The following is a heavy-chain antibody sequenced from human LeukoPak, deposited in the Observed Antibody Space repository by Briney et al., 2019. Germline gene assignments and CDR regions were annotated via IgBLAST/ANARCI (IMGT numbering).Heavy chain of an antibody. CDR3: ARDMDTSGHFSWFDP. J-gene: IGHJ5*02. CDR2: ISSSSNYI. Sequence: GGSLRLSCAASGFTFSSYEMNWVRQAPGKGLEWVSYISSSSNYIYYADSVKGRFTISRDNAKKSVYLQMDSLRTEDTAVYYCARDMDTSGHFSWFDPWGQGARVTVSS. V-gene: IGHV3-21*01. CDR1: GFTFSSYE. D-gene: IGHD3-22*01.